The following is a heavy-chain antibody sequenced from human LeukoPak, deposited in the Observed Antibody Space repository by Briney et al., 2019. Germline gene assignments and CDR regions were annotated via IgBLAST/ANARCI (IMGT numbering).Heavy chain of an antibody. Sequence: SETLSLTCTVSGGSISGYYWSWIRQPPGKGLEWIGEIYYSGGTKYIPSLKSRVTMSVDTSKNQFSLKLSSVTAADTAVYYCQGSGSHNYYYYMDVWGKGTTVTISS. V-gene: IGHV4-59*01. J-gene: IGHJ6*03. D-gene: IGHD3-10*01. CDR2: IYYSGGT. CDR1: GGSISGYY. CDR3: QGSGSHNYYYYMDV.